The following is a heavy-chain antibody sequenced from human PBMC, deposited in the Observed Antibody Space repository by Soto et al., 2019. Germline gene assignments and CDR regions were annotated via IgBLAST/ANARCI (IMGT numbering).Heavy chain of an antibody. J-gene: IGHJ4*02. Sequence: PGGSLRLSCAASGFTFSSYGMHWVRQAPGKGLEWVAVIWYDGSNKYYADSVKGRFTISRDNSKNTLYLQMNSLRAEDTAVYYCAKGKDVLRFLEWFLDYWGQGTLVTVSS. CDR2: IWYDGSNK. D-gene: IGHD3-3*01. V-gene: IGHV3-33*06. CDR1: GFTFSSYG. CDR3: AKGKDVLRFLEWFLDY.